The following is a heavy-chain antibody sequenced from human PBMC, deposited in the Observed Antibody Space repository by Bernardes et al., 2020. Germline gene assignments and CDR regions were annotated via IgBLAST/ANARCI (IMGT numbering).Heavy chain of an antibody. CDR1: GDSVSSYSAS. J-gene: IGHJ4*02. Sequence: SQTLSLTCAISGDSVSSYSASWNWFRQSPSRGLEWLGKTYYKSQWYIEYAGSVRSRITINRDTSKNQFSLQLNSLTPEDTAMYFCARLYGDGLIDYWGQGTLVTVSS. CDR3: ARLYGDGLIDY. CDR2: TYYKSQWYI. D-gene: IGHD4-17*01. V-gene: IGHV6-1*01.